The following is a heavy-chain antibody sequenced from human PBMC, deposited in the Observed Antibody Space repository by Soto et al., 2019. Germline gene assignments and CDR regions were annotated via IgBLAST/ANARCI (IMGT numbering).Heavy chain of an antibody. Sequence: GESLKISCKGSGYSFAGYWITWVRQKPGKGLEWMGRIDPSDSQTYYSPSFRGHVTISATKSISTVFLQWSSLRASDTAMYYCARQIYDSDTGPNFQYYFDSWGQGTPVTVSS. CDR2: IDPSDSQT. V-gene: IGHV5-10-1*01. CDR1: GYSFAGYW. J-gene: IGHJ4*02. CDR3: ARQIYDSDTGPNFQYYFDS. D-gene: IGHD3-22*01.